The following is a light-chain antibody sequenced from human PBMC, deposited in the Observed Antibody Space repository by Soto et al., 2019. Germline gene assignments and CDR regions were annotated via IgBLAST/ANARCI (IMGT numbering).Light chain of an antibody. Sequence: QSALTQPASVSGSPGQSITISCTGTSSDVGGYNYVSWYQQHPGKAPKLIIYEVVNRPSGVSSRFSGSKSGNTASLTISGRQPEDEADFYCSSYTGSHTLVVFGGGTKLTVL. V-gene: IGLV2-14*01. CDR3: SSYTGSHTLVV. CDR2: EVV. CDR1: SSDVGGYNY. J-gene: IGLJ2*01.